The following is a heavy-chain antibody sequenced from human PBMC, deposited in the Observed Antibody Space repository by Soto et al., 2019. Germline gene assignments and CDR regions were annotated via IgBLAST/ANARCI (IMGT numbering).Heavy chain of an antibody. Sequence: GGSLRLSCAASGFTFSNAWMSWVRQAPGKGLEWVGRIKSKTDGGTTDNAAPVKGRFTISSDDAKNTLYLQMNSLKTEDTAVYYCTTAGRYGSGSYYFDYWGQGTLVTVSS. CDR3: TTAGRYGSGSYYFDY. J-gene: IGHJ4*02. CDR2: IKSKTDGGTT. D-gene: IGHD3-10*01. CDR1: GFTFSNAW. V-gene: IGHV3-15*01.